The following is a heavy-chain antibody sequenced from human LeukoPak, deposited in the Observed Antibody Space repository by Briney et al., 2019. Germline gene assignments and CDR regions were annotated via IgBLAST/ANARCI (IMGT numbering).Heavy chain of an antibody. CDR2: ISYDGNNK. J-gene: IGHJ4*02. CDR3: ARDIGGYHDY. CDR1: GFTFNHFA. D-gene: IGHD3-22*01. Sequence: GGSLRLSCAASGFTFNHFAMHWVRQAPGKGLEWVAVISYDGNNKYHADSVKGRLTISRDNSKNTLYLQMNSLRGDDTAMYYCARDIGGYHDYWGQGTLVTVSS. V-gene: IGHV3-30-3*01.